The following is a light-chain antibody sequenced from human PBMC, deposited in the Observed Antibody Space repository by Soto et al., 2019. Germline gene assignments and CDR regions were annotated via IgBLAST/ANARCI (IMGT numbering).Light chain of an antibody. J-gene: IGLJ3*02. Sequence: QSALTQPASVSGSTGQSITISRTGTSSDVGGYNYVSWYQQHPGKAPKLMIYEVSNRPSGVSNRFSGSKSGNTASLTISGLQAEDEADYYCSSYTSSSTRVFGGGTKLTVL. V-gene: IGLV2-14*01. CDR1: SSDVGGYNY. CDR2: EVS. CDR3: SSYTSSSTRV.